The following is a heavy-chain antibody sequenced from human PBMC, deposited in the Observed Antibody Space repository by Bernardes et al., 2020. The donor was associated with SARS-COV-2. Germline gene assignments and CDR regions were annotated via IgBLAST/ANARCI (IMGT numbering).Heavy chain of an antibody. CDR1: GYTFTSNS. Sequence: ASVKVSCKASGYTFTSNSIHWVRLAPGQRLEWMGWINADNGKIESSQKFQGRVSITRDTVATTAYMELNSLRAEDTAIFYCARSAGMDVWGQGTMVTVSS. J-gene: IGHJ6*02. V-gene: IGHV1-3*01. CDR2: INADNGKI. CDR3: ARSAGMDV.